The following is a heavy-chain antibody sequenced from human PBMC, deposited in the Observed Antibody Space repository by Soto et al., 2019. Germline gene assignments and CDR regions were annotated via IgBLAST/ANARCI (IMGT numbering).Heavy chain of an antibody. J-gene: IGHJ4*02. Sequence: ASVKVSCKASEHSFTNFYIHWVRQAPGQGLECVGWVNPNSGGTNYAQKFRGRVTMTSDTSINTAYMELSRLTSDDTAIYFCAGFHFGILSGPGGTSTRGQGTLGTVSS. V-gene: IGHV1-2*02. CDR2: VNPNSGGT. CDR3: AGFHFGILSGPGGTST. CDR1: EHSFTNFY. D-gene: IGHD3-9*01.